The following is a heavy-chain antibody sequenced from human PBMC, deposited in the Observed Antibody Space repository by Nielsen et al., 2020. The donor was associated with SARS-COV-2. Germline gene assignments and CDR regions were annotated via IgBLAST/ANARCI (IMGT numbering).Heavy chain of an antibody. V-gene: IGHV1-58*01. CDR3: AAETTVVKGLFDY. CDR2: IVVGSDNT. D-gene: IGHD4-23*01. J-gene: IGHJ4*02. Sequence: WVGQDPGQRLEWIGWIVVGSDNTNYAQKFQERVTITRDMSTSTAYMELSSLRSEDTAVYYCAAETTVVKGLFDYWGQGTLVTVSS.